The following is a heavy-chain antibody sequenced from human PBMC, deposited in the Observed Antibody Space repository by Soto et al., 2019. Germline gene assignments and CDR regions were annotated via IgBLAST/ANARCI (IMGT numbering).Heavy chain of an antibody. CDR2: ISSNSAYI. Sequence: GGSLRLSCAASGFTFRSFTMNWVRQAPGKGLEWVSTISSNSAYIYYTDALRGRFTIPRDNAKNSLHLQMNSLRAEDTAVYYCTRDASRDSSARGWFDPWGPGTLVTISS. D-gene: IGHD6-13*01. V-gene: IGHV3-21*01. CDR1: GFTFRSFT. J-gene: IGHJ5*02. CDR3: TRDASRDSSARGWFDP.